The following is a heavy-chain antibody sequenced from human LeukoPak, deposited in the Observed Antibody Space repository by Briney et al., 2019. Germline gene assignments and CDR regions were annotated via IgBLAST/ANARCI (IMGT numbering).Heavy chain of an antibody. J-gene: IGHJ1*01. D-gene: IGHD1-7*01. V-gene: IGHV4-59*02. CDR3: AKLGPREVFFQH. CDR2: IYCDGTT. Sequence: SETLSLTCSVSGGSVNKFYGRWIRESPGKGLEWFGNIYCDGTTTFNPPLKSRVPMSVDTSENRLSLKLNSVTTADTAVYYCAKLGPREVFFQHWGQGTLVTVSS. CDR1: GGSVNKFY.